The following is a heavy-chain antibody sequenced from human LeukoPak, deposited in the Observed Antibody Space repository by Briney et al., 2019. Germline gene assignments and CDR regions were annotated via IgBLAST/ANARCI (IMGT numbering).Heavy chain of an antibody. CDR2: ISYDGSNK. D-gene: IGHD6-13*01. V-gene: IGHV3-30-3*01. CDR1: GFTFSSYA. Sequence: PGGSLRLSCAASGFTFSSYAMHWVRQAPGKGLEWVAVISYDGSNKYYADSVKGRFTISRDNSKNTLYLQMNSLRAEDTAVYYCARDYGSSWLFDYWGQGTLVTVSS. CDR3: ARDYGSSWLFDY. J-gene: IGHJ4*02.